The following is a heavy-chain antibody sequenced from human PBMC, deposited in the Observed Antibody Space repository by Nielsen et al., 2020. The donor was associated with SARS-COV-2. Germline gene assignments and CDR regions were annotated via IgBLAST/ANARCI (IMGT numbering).Heavy chain of an antibody. J-gene: IGHJ6*02. CDR3: ARVTGDIVVVPAAREYYYYYYGMDV. Sequence: GGSLRLSCAASGFTFSSYSMSWVRQAPGKGLEWVANIKQDGSGKYYVDSVRGRFTISRDNAKNSLYLQMNSLRAEDTAVYYCARVTGDIVVVPAAREYYYYYYGMDVWGQGTTVTVSS. CDR2: IKQDGSGK. CDR1: GFTFSSYS. D-gene: IGHD2-2*01. V-gene: IGHV3-7*01.